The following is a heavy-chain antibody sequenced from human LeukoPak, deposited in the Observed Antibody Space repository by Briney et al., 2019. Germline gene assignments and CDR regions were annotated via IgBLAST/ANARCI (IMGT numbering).Heavy chain of an antibody. D-gene: IGHD3-10*01. CDR1: GFTFSSFW. Sequence: GGSLRLSCAASGFTFSSFWMSWVRQAPGKGLERVANINQDGSEKSSAASVKGRFSISRDNAKNSVSLQMDSLRVEDTGVYYCAREDYYGMDVWGQGTTVIVSS. CDR3: AREDYYGMDV. CDR2: INQDGSEK. V-gene: IGHV3-7*04. J-gene: IGHJ6*02.